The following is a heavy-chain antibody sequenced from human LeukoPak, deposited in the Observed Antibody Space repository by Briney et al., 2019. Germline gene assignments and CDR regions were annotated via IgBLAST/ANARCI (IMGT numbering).Heavy chain of an antibody. CDR3: AKGWDVDTAIDY. CDR1: GASFSGYS. Sequence: SETLSLTCAISGASFSGYSWTWIRQPPGKGLEWIGEFSHTGSPIYNPSLKSRVNISIDTSKNQFSLRLTSVTAADTAVYYCAKGWDVDTAIDYWGQGTLVTVSS. J-gene: IGHJ4*02. V-gene: IGHV4-34*01. CDR2: FSHTGSP. D-gene: IGHD5-18*01.